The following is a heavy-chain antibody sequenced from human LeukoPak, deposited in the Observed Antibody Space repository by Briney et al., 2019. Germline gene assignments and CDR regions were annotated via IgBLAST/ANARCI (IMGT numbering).Heavy chain of an antibody. D-gene: IGHD6-13*01. CDR3: ARAYISWYDY. J-gene: IGHJ4*02. CDR2: ISSSGSTI. CDR1: GFTFSSYE. Sequence: PGGSLRLSCAASGFTFSSYEMNWVRQAPGKGLEWVSYISSSGSTIYYADSVKGRFTISRDNAKNSLYLQMNSLRAEDTAVYYCARAYISWYDYWGQGTLVTVSS. V-gene: IGHV3-48*03.